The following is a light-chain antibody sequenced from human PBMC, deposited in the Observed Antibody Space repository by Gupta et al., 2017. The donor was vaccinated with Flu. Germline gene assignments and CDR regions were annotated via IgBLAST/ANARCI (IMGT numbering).Light chain of an antibody. CDR1: SGSIANNY. CDR2: EDD. J-gene: IGLJ3*02. V-gene: IGLV6-57*01. CDR3: QSYNSNNQGV. Sequence: VTITCTPSSGSIANNYVQWYQQRPGSSPTTVIYEDDKRHSGGPARFSGSIDSSSNAASLTISGLKKEDEADYYCQSYNSNNQGVFGGGTKLTVL.